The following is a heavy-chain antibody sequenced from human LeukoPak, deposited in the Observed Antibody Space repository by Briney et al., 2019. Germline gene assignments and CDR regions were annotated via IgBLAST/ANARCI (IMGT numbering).Heavy chain of an antibody. Sequence: PGGSLRLSCAASGFTFISYWMHWVRQAPGKGLVWVSRVNAGGSSTSYADSVKGRFTISRDNAENTLYLQLNSLRAEDTAVYYCARVGVGSYNWFDPWGQGTMVTVSS. D-gene: IGHD2-15*01. CDR1: GFTFISYW. V-gene: IGHV3-74*01. CDR2: VNAGGSST. J-gene: IGHJ5*02. CDR3: ARVGVGSYNWFDP.